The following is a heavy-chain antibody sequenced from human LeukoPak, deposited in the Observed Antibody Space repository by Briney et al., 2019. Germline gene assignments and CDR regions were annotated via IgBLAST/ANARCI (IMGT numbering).Heavy chain of an antibody. Sequence: SESLSLTCTVSGGSISSSSHSWGWLRRPPGMGLEWNGTIYYTGRTYYNPSLESRLTISVDTSKNQFSLKLTSVTAADTAIYYCAQSLGSGNWIGNWFDPWGQGTLVTVSS. D-gene: IGHD1-1*01. V-gene: IGHV4-39*01. CDR3: AQSLGSGNWIGNWFDP. CDR1: GGSISSSSHS. CDR2: IYYTGRT. J-gene: IGHJ5*02.